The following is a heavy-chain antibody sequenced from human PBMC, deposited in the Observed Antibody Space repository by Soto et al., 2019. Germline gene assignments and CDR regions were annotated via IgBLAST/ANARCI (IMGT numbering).Heavy chain of an antibody. J-gene: IGHJ6*02. V-gene: IGHV1-18*04. CDR1: GYTFTSYG. CDR3: ARDSCSGGSCYLAHGMDV. Sequence: ASVKVCCKASGYTFTSYGISWVRQVPGQGHEWMGWISAYNGNTNYAQKLQGRVTMTTDTSTSTAYMELRSLRSDDTAVYYCARDSCSGGSCYLAHGMDVWGQGTTVTVSS. CDR2: ISAYNGNT. D-gene: IGHD2-15*01.